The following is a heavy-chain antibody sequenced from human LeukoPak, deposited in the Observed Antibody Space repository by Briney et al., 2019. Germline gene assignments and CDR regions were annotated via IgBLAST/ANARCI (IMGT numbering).Heavy chain of an antibody. CDR2: ISAYNGNT. V-gene: IGHV1-18*04. Sequence: ASVKVSCKASGYTFTSYYMHWVRQAPGQGLEWMGWISAYNGNTNYAQKLQGRVTMTTDTSTSTAYMELRSLRSDDTAVYYCARGYGGNSISWFDPWGQGTLVTVSS. CDR3: ARGYGGNSISWFDP. D-gene: IGHD4-23*01. CDR1: GYTFTSYY. J-gene: IGHJ5*02.